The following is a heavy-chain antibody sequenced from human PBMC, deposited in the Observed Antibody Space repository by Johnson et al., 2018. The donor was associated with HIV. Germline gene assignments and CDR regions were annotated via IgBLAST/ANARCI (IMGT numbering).Heavy chain of an antibody. V-gene: IGHV3-20*04. D-gene: IGHD6-13*01. CDR1: GFTFDDYG. Sequence: VQLVESGGGVVRPGGSLRLSCAASGFTFDDYGMSWVRQAPGKGLEWVSGINSDGSSTRYADSVKGRFTISRDNAKNTLYLQMNSLRAEDTSVYYCARVGSSWGRDAFDIWGQGTMVTVSS. CDR2: INSDGSST. CDR3: ARVGSSWGRDAFDI. J-gene: IGHJ3*02.